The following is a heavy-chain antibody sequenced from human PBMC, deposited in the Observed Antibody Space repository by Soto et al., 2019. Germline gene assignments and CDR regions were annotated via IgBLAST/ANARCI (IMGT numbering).Heavy chain of an antibody. CDR2: IKPYNGDT. J-gene: IGHJ4*02. D-gene: IGHD3-22*01. CDR3: ARDSGYDTTGYSPFDH. V-gene: IGHV1-2*02. CDR1: GYTFSDHI. Sequence: ASVKVSCKTSGYTFSDHIIHWLRQVPGQRLEWMGWIKPYNGDTGYAQKFRGRVTLTGATTITTVYMELNSLGSDDTAVYFCARDSGYDTTGYSPFDHWGQGALVTVSS.